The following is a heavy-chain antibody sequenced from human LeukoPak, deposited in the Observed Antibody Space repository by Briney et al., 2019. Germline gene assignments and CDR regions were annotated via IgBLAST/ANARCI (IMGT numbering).Heavy chain of an antibody. CDR1: GDSIRSNNYY. Sequence: SETLSLTCTVSGDSIRSNNYYWGWIRQPPGKGLEWIGSIYDTGSTFYNPSLKSRVIISVDTSKNQFSLNLSSVTAADAAVYYCQSRFLEWLLDYWGQGTLVTVSS. J-gene: IGHJ4*02. D-gene: IGHD3-3*01. CDR3: QSRFLEWLLDY. CDR2: IYDTGST. V-gene: IGHV4-39*01.